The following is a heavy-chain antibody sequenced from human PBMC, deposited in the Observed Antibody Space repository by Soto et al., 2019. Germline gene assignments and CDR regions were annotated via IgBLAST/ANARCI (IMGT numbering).Heavy chain of an antibody. CDR2: ISGGIGST. CDR1: GFSFGTYA. V-gene: IGHV3-23*01. Sequence: EVQLLESGGGLVQPGGSLRLSCVASGFSFGTYAMTWVRQVPGKGLEWVSTISGGIGSTFYADSVQGRFTISRDISKKMLFLHMKGLRGEDTGTYYCAKGAARYFDYWGRGTLVTVSS. CDR3: AKGAARYFDY. D-gene: IGHD1-26*01. J-gene: IGHJ4*02.